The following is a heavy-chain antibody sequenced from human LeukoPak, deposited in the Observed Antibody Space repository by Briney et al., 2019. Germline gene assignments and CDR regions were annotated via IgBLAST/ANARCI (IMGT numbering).Heavy chain of an antibody. CDR3: ATRFWRMIGTDY. CDR2: IYHSGST. D-gene: IGHD3-3*01. J-gene: IGHJ4*02. V-gene: IGHV4-38-2*02. Sequence: SETLSLTCTASGYSISSGYYWGWIRQPPGKGLEWIGSIYHSGSTYYNPSLKSRVTISVDTSKNQFSLKLSSVTAADTAVYYCATRFWRMIGTDYWGQGTLVTVSS. CDR1: GYSISSGYY.